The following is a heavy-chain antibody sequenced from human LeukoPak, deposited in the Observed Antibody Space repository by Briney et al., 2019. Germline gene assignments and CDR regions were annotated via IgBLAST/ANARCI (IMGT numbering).Heavy chain of an antibody. V-gene: IGHV3-23*01. J-gene: IGHJ6*02. Sequence: PGGSLRLSCAASGFTFGTYAMNWVRQAPGKGLEWVSSISGSAGSTYYADSAKGRFTLSRDNSKNTLSLQMNSLRADDTAVYYCARDGEPRYWGSGYYYGMDVWGQGATVTVSS. CDR2: ISGSAGST. CDR3: ARDGEPRYWGSGYYYGMDV. CDR1: GFTFGTYA. D-gene: IGHD7-27*01.